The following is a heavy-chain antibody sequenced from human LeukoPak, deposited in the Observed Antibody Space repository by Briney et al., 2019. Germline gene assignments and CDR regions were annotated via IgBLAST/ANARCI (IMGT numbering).Heavy chain of an antibody. CDR2: IYYSGST. CDR1: GGSISSYY. D-gene: IGHD5-18*01. V-gene: IGHV4-59*01. Sequence: PSQTLSLTCTVSGGSISSYYWSWIRQPPGKGLEWIGYIYYSGSTNYNPSLKSRVTISVDTSKNQFSLKLSSVTAADTAVYYCARYHVDTAMVTPGAFDIWGQGTMVTVSS. J-gene: IGHJ3*02. CDR3: ARYHVDTAMVTPGAFDI.